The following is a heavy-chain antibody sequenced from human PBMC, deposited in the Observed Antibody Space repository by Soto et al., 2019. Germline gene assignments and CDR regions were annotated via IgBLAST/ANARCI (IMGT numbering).Heavy chain of an antibody. D-gene: IGHD5-18*01. CDR2: IYYSGST. V-gene: IGHV4-30-4*01. J-gene: IGHJ6*02. CDR3: ARFHLYTAMTTPRSYYYYGMDV. Sequence: PSETLSLTCTVSGGSINSGDYYWNWIRQPPGKGLEWMGYIYYSGSTYYNPSLKSRLTISVDTSKNQFSLKLSSVTAADTAVYYCARFHLYTAMTTPRSYYYYGMDVWGQGTTVTVSS. CDR1: GGSINSGDYY.